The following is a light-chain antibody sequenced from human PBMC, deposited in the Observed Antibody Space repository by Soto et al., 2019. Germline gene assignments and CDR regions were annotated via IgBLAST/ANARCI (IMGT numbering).Light chain of an antibody. V-gene: IGKV1-39*01. CDR3: QQSYSTPRT. CDR2: ASS. J-gene: IGKJ2*01. CDR1: QSISNY. Sequence: DIQMTQSPSSLSASIGDRVTITCRAGQSISNYLNWYQQKPGKAPKLLIYASSSLQSGVPSRFSGSGSGTDFTLTISSLQPEDFATYSCQQSYSTPRTFGQGTKLEIK.